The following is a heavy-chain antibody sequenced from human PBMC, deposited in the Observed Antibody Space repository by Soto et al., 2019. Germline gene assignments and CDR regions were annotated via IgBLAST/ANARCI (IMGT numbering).Heavy chain of an antibody. Sequence: QVQLQESGPGLVKPSQTLSLTCTVSGGSISSGDYYWSWIRQPPGKGLEWIGYIYYSGSTYYNPSLKRRVTISVDTSKNQFSLKLSAVTAADTAVYYCAREVVATGTTGFDYWGQGTLVTVSS. D-gene: IGHD1-1*01. CDR2: IYYSGST. V-gene: IGHV4-30-4*01. CDR3: AREVVATGTTGFDY. CDR1: GGSISSGDYY. J-gene: IGHJ4*02.